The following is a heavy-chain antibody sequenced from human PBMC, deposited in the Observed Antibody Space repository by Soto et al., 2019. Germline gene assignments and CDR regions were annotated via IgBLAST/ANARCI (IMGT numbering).Heavy chain of an antibody. D-gene: IGHD4-17*01. V-gene: IGHV4-30-2*01. CDR2: IYHSGNT. Sequence: QLQLQESGSGLVKPSQTLSLTCAVSGGSISSGGYSWSWLRQPPGTGREWIGYIYHSGNTYYNPSLHSRVTISEDRSKNQFSLKLSSVTAADTAGYYCARAMTTGTTIDYWGQGTLVTVSS. J-gene: IGHJ4*02. CDR1: GGSISSGGYS. CDR3: ARAMTTGTTIDY.